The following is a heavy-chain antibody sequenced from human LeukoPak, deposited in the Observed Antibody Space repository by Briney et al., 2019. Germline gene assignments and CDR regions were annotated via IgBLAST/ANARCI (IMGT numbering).Heavy chain of an antibody. CDR1: GYTFTYSY. V-gene: IGHV1-2*02. J-gene: IGHJ3*01. D-gene: IGHD1-26*01. CDR2: INPDNGGT. CDR3: ARWLMGGTTRDAFDY. Sequence: ASVSDSCKASGYTFTYSYIQCVRQAPGQGLQWMAWINPDNGGTNFGQRFQGRVTLTTDPSISTAYMELSGLRSDDTAVYFCARWLMGGTTRDAFDYWGQGTMVTVSS.